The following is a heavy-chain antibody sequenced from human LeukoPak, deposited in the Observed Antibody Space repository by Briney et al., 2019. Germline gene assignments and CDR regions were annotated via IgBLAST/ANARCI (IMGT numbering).Heavy chain of an antibody. J-gene: IGHJ4*02. CDR3: AKEGHYYDSSGYYYETPFDY. Sequence: GGSLRLSCAASGFTFSSYAMSWVRQAPGKGLEWVSAISGSGGSTYYADSVKGRFTISRDNSKNTLYLQMNSLRAEDTAVYYCAKEGHYYDSSGYYYETPFDYWGQGTLVTVSS. V-gene: IGHV3-23*01. CDR2: ISGSGGST. CDR1: GFTFSSYA. D-gene: IGHD3-22*01.